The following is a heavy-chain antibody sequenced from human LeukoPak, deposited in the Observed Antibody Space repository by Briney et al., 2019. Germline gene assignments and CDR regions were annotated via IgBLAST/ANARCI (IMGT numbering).Heavy chain of an antibody. CDR2: ISSNACSRTT. CDR1: GFTLGDYA. Sequence: GRSLRLSCTASGFTLGDYAMSWVRQAPGKGLEWVGFISSNACSRTTEYAASVKGRFTISRDDSKSIAYLQMNSLKTEDTAVYYCTSFYYYGAGSYYDVYGALDIWGQGTMVTVSS. V-gene: IGHV3-49*04. D-gene: IGHD3-10*01. CDR3: TSFYYYGAGSYYDVYGALDI. J-gene: IGHJ3*02.